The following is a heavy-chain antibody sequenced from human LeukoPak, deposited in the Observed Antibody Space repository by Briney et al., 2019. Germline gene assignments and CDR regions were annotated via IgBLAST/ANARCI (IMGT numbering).Heavy chain of an antibody. Sequence: ASVKVSCKASGYTFTGYYMHWVRQAPGQGLEWMGWISAYNGNTNYAQKLQGRVTMTTDTSTSTAYMELRSLRSDDTAVYYCARETSGNYFIWGQGTLVTVSS. CDR2: ISAYNGNT. J-gene: IGHJ4*02. V-gene: IGHV1-18*04. CDR3: ARETSGNYFI. CDR1: GYTFTGYY. D-gene: IGHD1-26*01.